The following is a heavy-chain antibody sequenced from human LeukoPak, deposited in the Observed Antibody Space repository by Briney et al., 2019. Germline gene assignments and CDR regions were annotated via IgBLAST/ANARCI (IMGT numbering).Heavy chain of an antibody. Sequence: PSETLSLTCAVYGGSFSGYYWSWIRQPPGKGLEWIGEINHSGSTNYNPSLKSRVTISVDTSKNQFSLKLTSVTAADTAVFYCARGRIGGNYWGQGTLVTVSS. CDR1: GGSFSGYY. CDR3: ARGRIGGNY. CDR2: INHSGST. V-gene: IGHV4-34*01. D-gene: IGHD2-15*01. J-gene: IGHJ4*02.